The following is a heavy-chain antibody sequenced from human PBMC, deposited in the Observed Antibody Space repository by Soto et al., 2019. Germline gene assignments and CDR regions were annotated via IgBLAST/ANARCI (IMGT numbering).Heavy chain of an antibody. Sequence: ASVKVSCKASGYTFTSYGISWVRQAPGQGLEWMGCISAYNGNTNYAQKLQGRVTMTTDTSTSTAYMELRSLRSDDTAVYYCARDWGRYDYVWGSYRYPTHGQYWGQGTLVTVSS. CDR1: GYTFTSYG. CDR3: ARDWGRYDYVWGSYRYPTHGQY. D-gene: IGHD3-16*02. V-gene: IGHV1-18*01. J-gene: IGHJ4*02. CDR2: ISAYNGNT.